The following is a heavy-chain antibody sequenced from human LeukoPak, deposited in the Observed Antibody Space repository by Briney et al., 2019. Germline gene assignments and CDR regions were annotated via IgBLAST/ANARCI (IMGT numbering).Heavy chain of an antibody. Sequence: ASVKVSCKASGYTFTSYGISWVRQAPGQGLEWMGWISAYNGNTNYAQKLQGRVTMTTDTSTSTAYMELRSLRSDDTAVYYCARDRRRGYYDSSGHNWFDPWGQGTLVTVSS. D-gene: IGHD3-22*01. V-gene: IGHV1-18*01. CDR3: ARDRRRGYYDSSGHNWFDP. J-gene: IGHJ5*02. CDR2: ISAYNGNT. CDR1: GYTFTSYG.